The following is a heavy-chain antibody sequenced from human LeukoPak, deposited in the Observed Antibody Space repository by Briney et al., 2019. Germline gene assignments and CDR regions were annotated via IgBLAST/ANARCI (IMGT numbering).Heavy chain of an antibody. CDR2: IYTSGST. J-gene: IGHJ2*01. D-gene: IGHD3-22*01. CDR3: AREDYYDSSGYYWYFDL. V-gene: IGHV4-61*02. Sequence: SQTLSLTCTVSGGSISSGSYYWSWIRQPPGKGLEWIGRIYTSGSTNYNPSLKSRVTISVDTSKNQFSLKLSSVTAADTAVYYCAREDYYDSSGYYWYFDLWGRGTLVTVSS. CDR1: GGSISSGSYY.